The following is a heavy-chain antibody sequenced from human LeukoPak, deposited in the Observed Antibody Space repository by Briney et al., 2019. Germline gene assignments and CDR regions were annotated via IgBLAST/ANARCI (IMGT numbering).Heavy chain of an antibody. J-gene: IGHJ6*03. V-gene: IGHV3-30*06. Sequence: GGSLRLSCAASGFTFSNYGMHWVRQAPDKGLEWVAFLQNDGGDIHYADSVEGRFTISRDNSKNTLYLQMNSLRAEDTAVYYCARVETHGSTIFGVAEYYYYMDVWGKGTTVTVSS. CDR2: LQNDGGDI. D-gene: IGHD3-3*01. CDR3: ARVETHGSTIFGVAEYYYYMDV. CDR1: GFTFSNYG.